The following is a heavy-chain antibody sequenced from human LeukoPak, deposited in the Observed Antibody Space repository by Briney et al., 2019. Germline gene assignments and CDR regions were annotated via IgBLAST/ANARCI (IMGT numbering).Heavy chain of an antibody. V-gene: IGHV4-34*01. CDR1: GGSFSGYY. CDR3: ARRKKVLRYFDWLGPGGGENWFDP. CDR2: INHSGST. Sequence: KPSETLSLTCAVYGGSFSGYYWSWIRQPPGKGLEWIGEINHSGSTNYNPSLKSRVTISVDTSKNQFSLKLSSVTAADTAVYYCARRKKVLRYFDWLGPGGGENWFDPWGQGTLVTVSS. J-gene: IGHJ5*02. D-gene: IGHD3-9*01.